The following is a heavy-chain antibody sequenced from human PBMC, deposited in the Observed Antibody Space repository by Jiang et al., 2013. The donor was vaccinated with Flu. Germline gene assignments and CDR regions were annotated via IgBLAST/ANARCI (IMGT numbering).Heavy chain of an antibody. CDR2: ISSSSSYI. J-gene: IGHJ4*02. CDR1: GFTFSSYS. Sequence: AASGFTFSSYSMNWVRQAPGKGLEWVSSISSSSSYIYYADSVKGRFTISRDNAKNSLYLQTNSLRAEDTAVYYCARGLYCSSTSCYFSDYWGQGTLVTVSS. V-gene: IGHV3-21*01. D-gene: IGHD2-2*01. CDR3: ARGLYCSSTSCYFSDY.